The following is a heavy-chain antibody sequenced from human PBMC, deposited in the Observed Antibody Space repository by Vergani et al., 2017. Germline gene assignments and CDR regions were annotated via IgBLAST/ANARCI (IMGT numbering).Heavy chain of an antibody. CDR1: GGTFSSYA. CDR3: ARDLGGYSGHGENWFDP. J-gene: IGHJ5*02. CDR2: IIPIFGTA. V-gene: IGHV1-69*12. Sequence: QVQLVQSGAEVKKPGSSVKVSCKASGGTFSSYAISWVRQAPGQGLGWMGGIIPIFGTANYAQKFHGRVTITADESTSTAYMELSSLRSEDTAVYYCARDLGGYSGHGENWFDPWGQGTLVTVSS. D-gene: IGHD5-12*01.